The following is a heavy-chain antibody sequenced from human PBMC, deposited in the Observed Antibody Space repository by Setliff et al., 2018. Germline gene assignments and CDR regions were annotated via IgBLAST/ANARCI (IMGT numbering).Heavy chain of an antibody. CDR1: GFSLTASGMC. D-gene: IGHD3-10*01. V-gene: IGHV2-70*11. Sequence: PTQTLPLTCAFSGFSLTASGMCVTWIRQPPGKTLEWLARIDWDDAKYYRTSLKTRLTISKDTSKNQVVLTMTNMDPVDTATYYCARTNMVRGVPPHLDYWGQGTLVTVSS. CDR3: ARTNMVRGVPPHLDY. CDR2: IDWDDAK. J-gene: IGHJ4*02.